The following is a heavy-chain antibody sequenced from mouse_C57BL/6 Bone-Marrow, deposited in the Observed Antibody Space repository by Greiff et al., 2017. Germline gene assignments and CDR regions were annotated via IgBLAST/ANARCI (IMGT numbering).Heavy chain of an antibody. V-gene: IGHV5-6*01. CDR1: GFTFSSYG. Sequence: EVQLQESGGDLVKPGGSLKLSCAASGFTFSSYGMSWVRQTPDKRLEWVATISSGGSYTYYPDSVKGRFTISRDNAKNTLYLQMSSLKSEDTAMYYCARHLLTTVVATGYFDVWGTGTTVTVSS. D-gene: IGHD1-1*01. CDR3: ARHLLTTVVATGYFDV. J-gene: IGHJ1*03. CDR2: ISSGGSYT.